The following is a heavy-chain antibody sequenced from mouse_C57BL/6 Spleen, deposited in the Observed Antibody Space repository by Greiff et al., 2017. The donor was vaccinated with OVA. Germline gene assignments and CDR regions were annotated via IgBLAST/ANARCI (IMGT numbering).Heavy chain of an antibody. D-gene: IGHD1-1*01. CDR2: FYPGSGSI. V-gene: IGHV1-62-2*01. Sequence: VQRVESGAELVKPGASVKLSCKASGYTFTEYTIHWVKQRSGQGLEWIGWFYPGSGSIKYNEKFKDKATLTADKSSSTVYMELSRLTSEDSAVYFGARHEKPYGSSPWYFDVWGTGTTVTVSS. CDR3: ARHEKPYGSSPWYFDV. J-gene: IGHJ1*03. CDR1: GYTFTEYT.